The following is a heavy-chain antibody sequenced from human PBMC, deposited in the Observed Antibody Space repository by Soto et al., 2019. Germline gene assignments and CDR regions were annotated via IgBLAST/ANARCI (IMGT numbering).Heavy chain of an antibody. CDR2: INPNSGGT. CDR1: GYTFTGYY. D-gene: IGHD6-13*01. CDR3: ARDVRQQLVPSYYYYYGMEV. J-gene: IGHJ6*02. V-gene: IGHV1-2*04. Sequence: ASVKVSFKASGYTFTGYYMHWVRQAPGQGLEWMGWINPNSGGTNYAQKFQGWVTMTRDTSISTAYMELSRLRSDDTAVYYCARDVRQQLVPSYYYYYGMEVWGQGTTVTVSS.